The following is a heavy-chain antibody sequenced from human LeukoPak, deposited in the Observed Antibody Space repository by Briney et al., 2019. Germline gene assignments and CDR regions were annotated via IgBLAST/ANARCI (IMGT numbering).Heavy chain of an antibody. CDR2: INHSGST. Sequence: SETLSLTCAVYGASFSGYYWSWIRQPPGKGLEWIGEINHSGSTNYNPSLKSRVTISVDTSKNQFSLKLSSVTAADTAVYYCASSIAAAGHDYWGQGTLVTVSS. J-gene: IGHJ4*02. CDR1: GASFSGYY. D-gene: IGHD6-13*01. V-gene: IGHV4-34*01. CDR3: ASSIAAAGHDY.